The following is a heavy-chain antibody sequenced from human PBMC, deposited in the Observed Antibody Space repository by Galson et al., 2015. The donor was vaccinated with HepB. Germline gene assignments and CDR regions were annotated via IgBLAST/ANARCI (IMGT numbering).Heavy chain of an antibody. V-gene: IGHV1-18*04. Sequence: SVKVSCKASGYTFTSYGISWVRQAPGQGLEWMGWIIAYNGNTNYAQKLQGRVTMTTDTSTSTAYMELRSLRSDDTAVYYCAREGLAAAGSPHWFDPWGQGTLVTVSS. D-gene: IGHD6-13*01. CDR2: IIAYNGNT. CDR3: AREGLAAAGSPHWFDP. CDR1: GYTFTSYG. J-gene: IGHJ5*02.